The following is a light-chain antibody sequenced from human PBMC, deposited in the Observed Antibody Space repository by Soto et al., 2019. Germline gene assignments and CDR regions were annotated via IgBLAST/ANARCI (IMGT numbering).Light chain of an antibody. J-gene: IGKJ4*01. Sequence: DIVMTQSPLSLPVTPGEPASISCRSSQSLLHSNGYNCLDWYLQKPGQSPQLLIYLGSNRASGVPDRFSGSGSGTDFTLKISRVEAEDVGVYYFMQALQTPVTFGGGTKVEIK. V-gene: IGKV2-28*01. CDR1: QSLLHSNGYNC. CDR3: MQALQTPVT. CDR2: LGS.